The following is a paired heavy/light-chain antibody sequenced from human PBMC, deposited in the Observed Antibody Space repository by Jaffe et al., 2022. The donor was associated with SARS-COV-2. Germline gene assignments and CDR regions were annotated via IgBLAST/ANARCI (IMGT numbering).Light chain of an antibody. CDR3: QQYNSPYT. CDR1: QRISIW. Sequence: DIQMTQSPSTLSASVGDRVTITCRASQRISIWLAWYQQKPGTAPKLLIYQASILESGVPSRFSGSGSGTEFTLTISSLQPDDFATYYCQQYNSPYTFGQGTKLEIK. J-gene: IGKJ2*01. CDR2: QAS. V-gene: IGKV1-5*01.
Heavy chain of an antibody. D-gene: IGHD3-10*01. CDR3: ATDGSGTPERY. V-gene: IGHV4-61*02. J-gene: IGHJ4*02. CDR2: IHTSGST. CDR1: GGSVSSGSSY. Sequence: QVQLQESGPGLVKPSQTLSLTCSVSGGSVSSGSSYWSWIRQPAGKGLEWIGRIHTSGSTDYNPSLRGRVIISVDTSKNQFSLRLSSVTAADTAVYYCATDGSGTPERYWGQGTLVTVSS.